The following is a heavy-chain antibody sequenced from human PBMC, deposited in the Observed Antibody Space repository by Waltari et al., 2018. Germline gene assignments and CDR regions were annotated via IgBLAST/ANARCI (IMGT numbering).Heavy chain of an antibody. CDR2: IIPFYRTS. CDR3: VTGAAGFSYGPTKY. D-gene: IGHD3-10*01. Sequence: QVHLVQSGAEVKKPGSSVKVSCKASGDPFTKYATSWVRQAPGLGLEWVAGIIPFYRTSNHAEKFQGRVTLSADETTKTVYLELSSLRSEDTAVYFCVTGAAGFSYGPTKYWGPGTLVTVSS. CDR1: GDPFTKYA. V-gene: IGHV1-69*01. J-gene: IGHJ4*02.